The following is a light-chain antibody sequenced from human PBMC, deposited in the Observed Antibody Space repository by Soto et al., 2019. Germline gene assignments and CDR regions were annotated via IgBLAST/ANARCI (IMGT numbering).Light chain of an antibody. CDR1: SSDVGGYSY. V-gene: IGLV2-14*01. CDR3: ASYTTSSTYV. Sequence: QSALTQPASVSGSPGQSIAISCTGTSSDVGGYSYVSWYQQQPGKAPKLVISDVSNRPSGVSDRFSGSKSGNTASLTISGLQTEDEADYYCASYTTSSTYVFGTGTKATV. J-gene: IGLJ1*01. CDR2: DVS.